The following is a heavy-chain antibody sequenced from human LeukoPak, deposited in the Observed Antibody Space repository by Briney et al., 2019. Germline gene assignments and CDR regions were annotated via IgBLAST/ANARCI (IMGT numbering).Heavy chain of an antibody. CDR3: ARVQGGIFGVVIIHGGWFDP. V-gene: IGHV1-18*01. Sequence: ASVKVSCKASGYTFTIYGISWVRQAPGQGLEWMGWISAYNGNTNYAQKLQGRVTMTTDTSTGTAYMELRSLRSDDTAVYYCARVQGGIFGVVIIHGGWFDPWGQGTLVTVSS. CDR1: GYTFTIYG. D-gene: IGHD3-3*01. J-gene: IGHJ5*02. CDR2: ISAYNGNT.